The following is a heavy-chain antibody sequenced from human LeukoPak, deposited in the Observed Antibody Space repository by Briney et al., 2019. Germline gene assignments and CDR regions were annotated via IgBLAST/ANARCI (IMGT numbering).Heavy chain of an antibody. CDR1: GFTFSSYT. CDR2: ISHDGRNK. CDR3: ARGSHQDYFGSMTYLFDY. J-gene: IGHJ4*02. V-gene: IGHV3-30*04. Sequence: GRSLRLSCAASGFTFSSYTIHWVRQAPGKGLEWVTLISHDGRNKNYADSVKGRFTISRDNSKKTLYLEVYSLRPEDTAVYYCARGSHQDYFGSMTYLFDYWGQGILVTVSS. D-gene: IGHD3-10*01.